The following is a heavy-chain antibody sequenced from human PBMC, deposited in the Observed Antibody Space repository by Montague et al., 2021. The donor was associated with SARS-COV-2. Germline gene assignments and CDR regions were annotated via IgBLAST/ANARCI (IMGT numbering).Heavy chain of an antibody. J-gene: IGHJ4*02. V-gene: IGHV4-39*01. D-gene: IGHD2-2*01. Sequence: SETLSLTCTVSGDSISSGYFYWGWIRQPPGKGLEWVGTIHYSGXTXYXXXXKXRVTISVDTSRNQFSLKLSSVTAADTAIYYCARHLAISGPAAVSDYWGQGTLVTVPS. CDR2: IHYSGXT. CDR3: ARHLAISGPAAVSDY. CDR1: GDSISSGYFY.